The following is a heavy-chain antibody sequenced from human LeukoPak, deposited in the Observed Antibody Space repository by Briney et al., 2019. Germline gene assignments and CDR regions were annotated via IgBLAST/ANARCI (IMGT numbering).Heavy chain of an antibody. CDR2: IYYSGSI. J-gene: IGHJ5*02. CDR3: ARGVYYYGSASYHNVLWWFDP. Sequence: PSETLSLTCTVSGGSLSSISYYWGWVRQPPGRGLEGFGRIYYSGSIYYNPSLKSPITTSIYTSKVPLSLKLSSVTAADTAVYFCARGVYYYGSASYHNVLWWFDPWGQGTLVTVSS. V-gene: IGHV4-39*07. CDR1: GGSLSSISYY. D-gene: IGHD3-10*01.